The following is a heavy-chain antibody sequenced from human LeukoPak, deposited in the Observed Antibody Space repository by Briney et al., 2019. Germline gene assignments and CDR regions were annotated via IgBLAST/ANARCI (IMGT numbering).Heavy chain of an antibody. Sequence: ASVKVSCKASGYTFIDNYMHWVRQAPGQGLEWMAWINPNSGDTHYARKFQGRVTMTRDTSISTAYMELSRLTSDDTAVYYCARGGGYCRDGVCFDAFDIWGQGTMVTVSS. CDR1: GYTFIDNY. CDR3: ARGGGYCRDGVCFDAFDI. CDR2: INPNSGDT. J-gene: IGHJ3*02. V-gene: IGHV1-2*02. D-gene: IGHD2-8*01.